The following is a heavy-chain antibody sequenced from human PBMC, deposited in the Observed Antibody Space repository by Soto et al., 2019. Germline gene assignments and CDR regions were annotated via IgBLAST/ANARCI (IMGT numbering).Heavy chain of an antibody. CDR3: ARSGDRFTIFGVANYYYYGMDV. CDR1: GFIFSSSL. J-gene: IGHJ6*02. V-gene: IGHV3-30-3*01. CDR2: ISYDGSNK. D-gene: IGHD3-3*01. Sequence: GGSLRLSCAASGFIFSSSLMNWVRQAPGKGLEWVAVISYDGSNKYYADSVKGRFTISRDNSKNTLYLQMNSLRAEDTAVYYCARSGDRFTIFGVANYYYYGMDVWGQGTTVTVSS.